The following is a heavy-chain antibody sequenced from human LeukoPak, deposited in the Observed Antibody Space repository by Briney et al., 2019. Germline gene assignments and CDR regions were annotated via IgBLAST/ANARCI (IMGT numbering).Heavy chain of an antibody. D-gene: IGHD3-3*01. J-gene: IGHJ4*02. Sequence: SVKVSCKASGGTFSSYAISWVRQAPGQGLEWMGGIIPIFGTANYAQKFQGRVTITADKSTSTAYMELSGLRSEDTAVYYCARGDDFWRSFDYWGQGTLVTVSS. V-gene: IGHV1-69*06. CDR1: GGTFSSYA. CDR2: IIPIFGTA. CDR3: ARGDDFWRSFDY.